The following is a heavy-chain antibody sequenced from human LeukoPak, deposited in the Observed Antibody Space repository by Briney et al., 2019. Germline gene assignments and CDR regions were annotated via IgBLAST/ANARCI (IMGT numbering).Heavy chain of an antibody. CDR1: GFTFSSYA. CDR2: ISYDGSNK. J-gene: IGHJ4*02. CDR3: ARDRTRILTGYSFDY. D-gene: IGHD3-9*01. Sequence: PGRSLRLSCAASGFTFSSYAMHWVRQAPGKGLEWVAVISYDGSNKYYADSVKGRFTISRDNSKNTLYLQMNSLRAEDTAVYYCARDRTRILTGYSFDYWGQGTLVTVSS. V-gene: IGHV3-30-3*01.